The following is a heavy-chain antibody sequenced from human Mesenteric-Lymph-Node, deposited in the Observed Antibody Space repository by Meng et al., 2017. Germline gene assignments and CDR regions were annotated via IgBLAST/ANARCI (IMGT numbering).Heavy chain of an antibody. Sequence: SETLSLTCTVSGGSISSYYWSWIRQPPGKGLEWIGEINHSGSTNYNPSLKSRVTISVDTSKNQFSLKLSSVTAADTAVYYCARAPFGESIIDYWGQGTLVTVSS. V-gene: IGHV4-34*01. CDR3: ARAPFGESIIDY. J-gene: IGHJ4*02. D-gene: IGHD3-10*01. CDR1: GGSISSYY. CDR2: INHSGST.